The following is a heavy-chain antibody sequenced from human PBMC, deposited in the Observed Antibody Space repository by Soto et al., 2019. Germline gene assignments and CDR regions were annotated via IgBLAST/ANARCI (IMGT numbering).Heavy chain of an antibody. Sequence: SVKVSCKASGGTFSSYAISWVRQAPGQGLEWMGGIIPIFGTANYAQKFQGRVTITADESTSTAYMELSSLRSEDTAVYYCARGWRDFWSDYYYFYYWGQETMFTVSS. CDR3: ARGWRDFWSDYYYFYY. V-gene: IGHV1-69*13. D-gene: IGHD3-3*01. CDR1: GGTFSSYA. CDR2: IIPIFGTA. J-gene: IGHJ4*02.